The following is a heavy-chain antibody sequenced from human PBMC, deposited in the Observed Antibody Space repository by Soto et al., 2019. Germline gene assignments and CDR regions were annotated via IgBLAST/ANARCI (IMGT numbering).Heavy chain of an antibody. J-gene: IGHJ3*02. Sequence: SETLSLTCTVSGGSISSGDYYWSWIRQSPGKGLEWIGYIYYSGSTYYNPSLKSRVTISVDTSKNQFSLKLSSVTAADTAVYYCARGGDYYDSSGHAFDIWGQGTMVTVSS. CDR2: IYYSGST. V-gene: IGHV4-30-4*01. CDR1: GGSISSGDYY. D-gene: IGHD3-22*01. CDR3: ARGGDYYDSSGHAFDI.